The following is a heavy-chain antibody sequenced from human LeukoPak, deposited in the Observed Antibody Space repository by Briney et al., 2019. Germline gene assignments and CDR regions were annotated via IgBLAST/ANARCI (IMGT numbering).Heavy chain of an antibody. Sequence: PSETLSLTCSVSGTSISDYYWNWIRQPPGKGLEWIAHLSNSGFTNCDPSLKSQVTISVDTSKNQFSLNLSSVTAADTAVYYCARVSGAAAGFSDYWSQGTLVTVSS. J-gene: IGHJ4*02. CDR1: GTSISDYY. CDR3: ARVSGAAAGFSDY. CDR2: LSNSGFT. D-gene: IGHD6-13*01. V-gene: IGHV4-59*01.